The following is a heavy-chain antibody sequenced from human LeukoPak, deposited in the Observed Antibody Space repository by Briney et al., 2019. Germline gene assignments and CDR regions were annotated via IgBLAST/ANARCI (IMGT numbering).Heavy chain of an antibody. D-gene: IGHD6-13*01. J-gene: IGHJ4*02. V-gene: IGHV3-23*01. Sequence: GGSLRLSCAASGFTFSSYAMSWVRQAPGKGLEWVSGISGSGGSTYYADSVKGRFTISRDNSKNTLYLQMNSLRAEDTAVYYCAKDMGIAAAGTSFDYWGQGTLVTVSS. CDR2: ISGSGGST. CDR1: GFTFSSYA. CDR3: AKDMGIAAAGTSFDY.